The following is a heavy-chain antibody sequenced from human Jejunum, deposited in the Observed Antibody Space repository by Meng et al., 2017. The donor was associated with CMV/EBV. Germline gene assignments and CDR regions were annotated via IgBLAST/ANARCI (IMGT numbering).Heavy chain of an antibody. CDR2: IYWGDRE. J-gene: IGHJ4*02. D-gene: IGHD5-24*01. CDR3: THFVDGYYPSRPDF. CDR1: GFSPVTRGEG. Sequence: QIPLKESGPTLVKPTQTLTLTCSFSGFSPVTRGEGVGWIRQPPGKALEWLALIYWGDRERYSPSLNYKLTITKDTSKNEVVLTMTDMDPVDTGTYYCTHFVDGYYPSRPDFWGQGTLVTVSS. V-gene: IGHV2-5*02.